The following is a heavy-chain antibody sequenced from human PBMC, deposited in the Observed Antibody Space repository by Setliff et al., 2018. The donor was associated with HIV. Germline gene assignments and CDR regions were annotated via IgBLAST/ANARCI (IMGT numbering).Heavy chain of an antibody. CDR3: ARRTGRADDAFDI. Sequence: SGGSLRLSCAASGFTFSSYGMHWVRQAPGKGLEWVAVIWYDGSNKYYADSVKGRFTISRDNSKNTLYLQMNSLRAEDTAVYYCARRTGRADDAFDIWGQGTMVTVS. J-gene: IGHJ3*02. V-gene: IGHV3-33*01. CDR1: GFTFSSYG. CDR2: IWYDGSNK. D-gene: IGHD7-27*01.